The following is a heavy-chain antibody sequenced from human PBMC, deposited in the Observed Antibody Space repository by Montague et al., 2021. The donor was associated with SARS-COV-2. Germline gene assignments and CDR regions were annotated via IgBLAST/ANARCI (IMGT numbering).Heavy chain of an antibody. CDR1: GGSFSGYY. V-gene: IGHV4-34*10. CDR2: INQSGRT. D-gene: IGHD1-26*01. CDR3: ARRGSGRSDLAY. Sequence: SETLSLTCAVYGGSFSGYYWSWIRQPPEKGLERIGEINQSGRTNNNPSLKSRVSMSVDKSWNQFSLRLTSVTAADTAIYYCARRGSGRSDLAYWGQGTLVTVSS. J-gene: IGHJ4*02.